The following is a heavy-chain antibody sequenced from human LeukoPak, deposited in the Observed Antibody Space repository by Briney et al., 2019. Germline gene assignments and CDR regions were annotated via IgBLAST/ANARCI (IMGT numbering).Heavy chain of an antibody. D-gene: IGHD6-13*01. J-gene: IGHJ3*02. Sequence: PSETLSLTCTVSGGSISSYYWSWIRQPPGKGLEWIGYIYYSGSTNYNPSLKSRVTISVDTSKNQFSLKLSSVTAADTAVYYCASGVGIAAAGTEDAFDIWGQGTMVTVSS. CDR2: IYYSGST. V-gene: IGHV4-59*08. CDR3: ASGVGIAAAGTEDAFDI. CDR1: GGSISSYY.